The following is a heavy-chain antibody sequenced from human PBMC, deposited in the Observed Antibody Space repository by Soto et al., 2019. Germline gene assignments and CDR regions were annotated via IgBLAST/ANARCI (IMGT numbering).Heavy chain of an antibody. J-gene: IGHJ5*02. CDR2: IIPIFGTA. CDR1: GGTFSSYA. CDR3: ARDLPRETGIAVGWGTLDP. D-gene: IGHD6-19*01. V-gene: IGHV1-69*13. Sequence: SVKVSFKASGGTFSSYAISWVRQAPGQGLEWMGGIIPIFGTANYAQKFQGRVTITADESTSTAYMELSSLRSEDTAVYYCARDLPRETGIAVGWGTLDPWGQGTLVTVSS.